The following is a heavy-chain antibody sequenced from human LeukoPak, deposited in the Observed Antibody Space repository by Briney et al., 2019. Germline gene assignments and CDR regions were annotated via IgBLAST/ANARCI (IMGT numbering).Heavy chain of an antibody. CDR1: GYTFTSYG. CDR2: ISAYNGNT. J-gene: IGHJ4*02. V-gene: IGHV1-18*01. Sequence: ASVKVSCKASGYTFTSYGISWVRQAPGQGLEWMGWISAYNGNTNYAQKHQGRVTMTTDSSTRTVYMELRRLRSDDSAVYYCARTDRQGMGIDPARIVVVPAASLSYWGQGTLVTVSS. D-gene: IGHD2-2*01. CDR3: ARTDRQGMGIDPARIVVVPAASLSY.